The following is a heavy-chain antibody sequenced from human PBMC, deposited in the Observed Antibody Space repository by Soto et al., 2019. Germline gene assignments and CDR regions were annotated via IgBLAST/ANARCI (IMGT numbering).Heavy chain of an antibody. J-gene: IGHJ2*01. Sequence: ASVKVSCKVSGYTLTELSMHWVRQAPGKGLEWMGGFDPEDGETIYAQKFQGRVTMTEDTSTDTAYMELSSLRSEDTAVYYCATSGEHDFWSGPFFVLWGRGTLVTVS. CDR1: GYTLTELS. V-gene: IGHV1-24*01. CDR3: ATSGEHDFWSGPFFVL. CDR2: FDPEDGET. D-gene: IGHD3-3*01.